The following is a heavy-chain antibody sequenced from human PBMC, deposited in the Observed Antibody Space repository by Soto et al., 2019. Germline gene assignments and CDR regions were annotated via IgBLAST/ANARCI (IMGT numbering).Heavy chain of an antibody. Sequence: QVQLEQSGTEVKKPGASVRVSCKASEYSFGDYYLHWLRQAPGQGLEWMGWINLNDGGTNYARKFQGRVTMTSDKSITTVYMELSSLRFDDTAVYYCVRDAPSLQSMFDRWGQGTLVTVSS. CDR2: INLNDGGT. CDR1: EYSFGDYY. D-gene: IGHD6-19*01. J-gene: IGHJ5*02. V-gene: IGHV1-2*02. CDR3: VRDAPSLQSMFDR.